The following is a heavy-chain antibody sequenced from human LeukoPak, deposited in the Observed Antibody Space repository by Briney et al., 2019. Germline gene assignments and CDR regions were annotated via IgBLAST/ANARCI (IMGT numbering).Heavy chain of an antibody. J-gene: IGHJ4*02. D-gene: IGHD5-24*01. V-gene: IGHV3-48*04. CDR3: ARQIRRDGYPFGY. CDR1: GFTFSSYS. Sequence: PGGSLRLSCAASGFTFSSYSTNWVRQAPGKGLEWVSYISSSSSTIYHADSVKGRFTISRDNAKNSLYLQMNSLRAEDTAVYYCARQIRRDGYPFGYWGQGTLVTVSS. CDR2: ISSSSSTI.